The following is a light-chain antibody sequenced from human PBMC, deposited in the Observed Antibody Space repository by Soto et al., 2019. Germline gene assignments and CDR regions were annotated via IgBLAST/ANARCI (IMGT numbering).Light chain of an antibody. CDR2: GAS. Sequence: EIVMTQSPATLSVSPGERATLSCRASQSVSSNLAWYQQKPGQAPRLLIYGASTRATGIPARFSGSGSGTEFPLPISSLQSEDFAVYYCQQYNNWPPPTFGGGTKVEIK. V-gene: IGKV3-15*01. CDR3: QQYNNWPPPT. J-gene: IGKJ4*01. CDR1: QSVSSN.